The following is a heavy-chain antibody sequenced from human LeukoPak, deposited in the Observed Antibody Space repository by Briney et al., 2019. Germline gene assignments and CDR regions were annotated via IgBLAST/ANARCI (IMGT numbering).Heavy chain of an antibody. CDR2: INPSGGST. J-gene: IGHJ4*02. Sequence: ASVKVSCKASGYTFTSYYMHWVRQAPGQGLEWMGIINPSGGSTGYAQKFQGRVTMTRDTSTSTVYMELSSLRSEDTAVYYCARVPNEYDILTGRPGYYFDYWGQGTLVTVSS. CDR1: GYTFTSYY. V-gene: IGHV1-46*01. CDR3: ARVPNEYDILTGRPGYYFDY. D-gene: IGHD3-9*01.